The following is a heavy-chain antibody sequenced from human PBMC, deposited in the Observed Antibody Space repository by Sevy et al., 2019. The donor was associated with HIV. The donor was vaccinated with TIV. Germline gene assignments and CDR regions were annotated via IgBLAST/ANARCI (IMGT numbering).Heavy chain of an antibody. CDR1: GFTFSSYG. CDR2: VSGSGGGGRHGRT. J-gene: IGHJ4*02. CDR3: AKTADFWSGYPN. Sequence: GGSLRLSCAASGFTFSSYGMNWVRQAPGKGLEWVSAVSGSGGGGRHGRTYYEDSVKGRFTISRDNYKNTLYLQMNSLRAEDTAVYYCAKTADFWSGYPNWGQGTLVTVSS. V-gene: IGHV3-23*01. D-gene: IGHD3-3*01.